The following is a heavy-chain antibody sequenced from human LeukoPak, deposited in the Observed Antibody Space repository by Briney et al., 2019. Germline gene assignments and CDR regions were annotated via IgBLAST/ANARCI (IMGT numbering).Heavy chain of an antibody. J-gene: IGHJ4*02. D-gene: IGHD3-10*01. CDR1: GFIFSSYA. Sequence: GGSLRLSCAASGFIFSSYAMSWVRQAPGKGLEWVSAISGSGGSTYYADSVKGRFTISRDNSKNTLYLQMNSLRAEDTAVYYCAKEFRAFGGSGSLIIDYWGQGTLVTVSS. V-gene: IGHV3-23*01. CDR3: AKEFRAFGGSGSLIIDY. CDR2: ISGSGGST.